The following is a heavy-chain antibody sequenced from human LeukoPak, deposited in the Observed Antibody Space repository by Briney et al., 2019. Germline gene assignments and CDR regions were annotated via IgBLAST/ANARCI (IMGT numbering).Heavy chain of an antibody. V-gene: IGHV3-53*01. D-gene: IGHD3-22*01. Sequence: PGGSLRLSCAASGFTVSSNYMSWVRQAPGKGLEWVSVIYSGGSTYYADSVKGRFTISRDNSKNTLYLQMNSLRAEDTAVYYCAKYDSSEDYFDYWGQGTLVTVSS. CDR3: AKYDSSEDYFDY. CDR2: IYSGGST. J-gene: IGHJ4*02. CDR1: GFTVSSNY.